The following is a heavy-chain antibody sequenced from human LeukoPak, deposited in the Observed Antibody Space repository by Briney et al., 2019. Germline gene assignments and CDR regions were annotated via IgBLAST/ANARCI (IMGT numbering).Heavy chain of an antibody. D-gene: IGHD4-23*01. CDR1: GFTFSSYG. J-gene: IGHJ4*02. CDR3: VRGNDYGGPHY. V-gene: IGHV3-30*03. CDR2: ISYDGSNK. Sequence: GGSLRLSCAASGFTFSSYGMHWVRQAPGKGLEWVAVISYDGSNKYYADSVKGRFTISGDNSKNTLYLQMNSLRAEDTAVYYCVRGNDYGGPHYWGQGTLVTVSS.